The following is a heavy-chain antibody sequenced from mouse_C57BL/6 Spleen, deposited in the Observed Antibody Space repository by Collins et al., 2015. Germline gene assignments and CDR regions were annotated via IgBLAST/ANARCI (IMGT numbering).Heavy chain of an antibody. CDR3: ARRSYYGSSYAMDY. CDR2: IYPGSGST. Sequence: QVQLQQPGAXLVKPGASVKMSCKASGYTFTSYWXTWVKQRPGQGLEWIGDIYPGSGSTNYNEKFKSKATLTVDTSSSTAYMQLSSLTSEDSAVYYCARRSYYGSSYAMDYWGQGTSVTVSS. V-gene: IGHV1-55*01. CDR1: GYTFTSYW. J-gene: IGHJ4*01. D-gene: IGHD1-1*01.